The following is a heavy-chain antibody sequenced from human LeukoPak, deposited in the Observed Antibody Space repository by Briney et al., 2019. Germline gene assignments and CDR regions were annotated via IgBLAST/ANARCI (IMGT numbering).Heavy chain of an antibody. D-gene: IGHD6-13*01. J-gene: IGHJ4*02. V-gene: IGHV3-30*02. Sequence: GGSLRLSCAASGFTFSSYGMHWVRQAPGKGLEWVAFIRYDGSNKYYADSVKGRFTISRDNSKNTLYPQMNSLRAEDTAVYYCAKDSGESGIAAATYWGQGTLVTVSS. CDR2: IRYDGSNK. CDR3: AKDSGESGIAAATY. CDR1: GFTFSSYG.